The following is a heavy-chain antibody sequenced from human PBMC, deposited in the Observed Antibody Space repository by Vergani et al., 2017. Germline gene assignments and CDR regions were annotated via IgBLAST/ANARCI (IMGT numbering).Heavy chain of an antibody. CDR3: ARIRKLTTQIDY. D-gene: IGHD3-22*01. CDR1: FDSIRNLY. J-gene: IGHJ4*02. CDR2: IHYSGST. Sequence: QVQLQESGPGLVKSSETLSLTCSVSFDSIRNLYCNWIRQPPGKGLEWIGSIHYSGSTYYNPSLKSRVTISVDTSKNQFSLKLSSVTAADTAMYYCARIRKLTTQIDYWGQGTLVTVSS. V-gene: IGHV4-59*08.